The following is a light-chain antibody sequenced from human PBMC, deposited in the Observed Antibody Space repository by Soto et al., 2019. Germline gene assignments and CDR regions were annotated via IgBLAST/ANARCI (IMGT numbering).Light chain of an antibody. V-gene: IGLV2-23*02. CDR3: CSYAGSSTSAV. CDR2: EVS. CDR1: TSDVGSYNL. J-gene: IGLJ7*01. Sequence: QSALPQPASGSGSPGQSITIYCTGTTSDVGSYNLVYWYQHHPGKAPQLMIYEVSKRPSGVSNRFSGSKSGNTASLTISWLQSGDEADYYCCSYAGSSTSAVFGGGTQLTVL.